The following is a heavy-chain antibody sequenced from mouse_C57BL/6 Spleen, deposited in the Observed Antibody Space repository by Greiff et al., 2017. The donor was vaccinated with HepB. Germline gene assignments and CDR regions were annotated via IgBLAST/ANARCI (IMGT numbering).Heavy chain of an antibody. CDR3: AREGDYYYGSSAWFAY. V-gene: IGHV1-18*01. CDR2: INPNNGGT. CDR1: GYTFTDYN. D-gene: IGHD1-1*01. Sequence: VQLQQSGPELVKPGASVKIPCKASGYTFTDYNMDWVKQSHGKSLEWIGDINPNNGGTIYNQKFKGKATLTVDKSSSTAYMGRRSLTSEDTAVYYCAREGDYYYGSSAWFAYWGQGTLVTVSA. J-gene: IGHJ3*01.